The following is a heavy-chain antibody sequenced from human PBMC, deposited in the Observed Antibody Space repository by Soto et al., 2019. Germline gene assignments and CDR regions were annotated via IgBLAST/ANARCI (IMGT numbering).Heavy chain of an antibody. J-gene: IGHJ6*02. Sequence: SETLSLTCTVSSGSISSTSYYWAWIRQPPGKGLEWIGAIYYDGTTYYTESLKSRVSISVDTSKNQFSLKVNSVTAPDTAVYFCARQGPNIKIVLVKHYAADLSGPAIAVTVSS. D-gene: IGHD3-22*01. V-gene: IGHV4-39*01. CDR2: IYYDGTT. CDR3: ARQGPNIKIVLVKHYAADL. CDR1: SGSISSTSYY.